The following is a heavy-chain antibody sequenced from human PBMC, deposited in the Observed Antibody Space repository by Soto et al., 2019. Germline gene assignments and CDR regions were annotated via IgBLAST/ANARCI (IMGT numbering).Heavy chain of an antibody. Sequence: GGSLRLSCAASGFTFSSYGMHWVRQAPGKGLEWVAVIWYDGSNKYYADSVQGRFTISRDNSKNTLYLQMNSLRAEETPVYYCARDALRYCSSTSCSTFDPWGQGTLVTVSS. CDR3: ARDALRYCSSTSCSTFDP. V-gene: IGHV3-33*01. J-gene: IGHJ5*02. CDR2: IWYDGSNK. CDR1: GFTFSSYG. D-gene: IGHD2-2*01.